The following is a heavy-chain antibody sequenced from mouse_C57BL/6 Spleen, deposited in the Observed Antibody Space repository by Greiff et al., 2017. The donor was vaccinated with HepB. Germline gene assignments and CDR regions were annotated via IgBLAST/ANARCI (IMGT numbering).Heavy chain of an antibody. V-gene: IGHV2-2*01. D-gene: IGHD1-1*01. Sequence: QVHVKQSGPGLVQPSQSLSITCTVSGFSLTSYGVHWVRQSPGKGLEWLGVIWSGGSTDYNAAFISRLSISKDNSKSQVFFKMNSLQADDTAIYYCASPYYGSSYDYAMDYWGQGTSVTVSS. CDR3: ASPYYGSSYDYAMDY. J-gene: IGHJ4*01. CDR1: GFSLTSYG. CDR2: IWSGGST.